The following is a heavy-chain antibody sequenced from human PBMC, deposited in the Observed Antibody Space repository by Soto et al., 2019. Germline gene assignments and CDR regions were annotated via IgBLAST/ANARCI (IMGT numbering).Heavy chain of an antibody. CDR1: XFXFSTYS. CDR2: ISSGSSYI. D-gene: IGHD1-26*01. CDR3: TTQPIDSGSYYVGLYYYYYGMDV. V-gene: IGHV3-21*03. Sequence: GGSXRLSCAASXFXFSTYSMNWVRQAPGKXXXWVSSISSGSSYIYXXDSVKVRFTISRDNAHNSLYLQMNSLRAEDTAVYYCTTQPIDSGSYYVGLYYYYYGMDVWG. J-gene: IGHJ6*02.